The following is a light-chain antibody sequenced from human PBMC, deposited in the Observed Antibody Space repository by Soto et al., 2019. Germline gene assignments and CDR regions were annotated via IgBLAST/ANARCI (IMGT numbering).Light chain of an antibody. CDR2: AAS. J-gene: IGKJ2*01. CDR3: QQSYSTPPT. V-gene: IGKV1-39*01. Sequence: DLQMTQFPSSLSASVGDRVTITCRASQSISSYLNWYQQKPGKDPKLLIYAASSLQSGVPSRFSGSGSGSEFTLTISSLQPEDFATYSCQQSYSTPPTFSQGTKLEIK. CDR1: QSISSY.